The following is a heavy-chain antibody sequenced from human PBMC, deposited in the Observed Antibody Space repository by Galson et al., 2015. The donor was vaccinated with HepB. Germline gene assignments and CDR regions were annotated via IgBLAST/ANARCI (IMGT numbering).Heavy chain of an antibody. D-gene: IGHD3-3*01. Sequence: SLRLSCAASGFTFSSYGMHWVRQAPGKGLEWVSSISSSSSYIYYADSVKGRFTISRDNAKNSLYLQMNSLRAEDTAVYYCARDTTLITIFGVVHAHLDYWGQGTLVTVSS. CDR2: ISSSSSYI. V-gene: IGHV3-21*01. J-gene: IGHJ4*02. CDR3: ARDTTLITIFGVVHAHLDY. CDR1: GFTFSSYG.